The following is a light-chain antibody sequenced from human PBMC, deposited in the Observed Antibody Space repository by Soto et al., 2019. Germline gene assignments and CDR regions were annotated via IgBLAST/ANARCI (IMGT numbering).Light chain of an antibody. CDR1: QSISSW. CDR3: QQYNSYWGT. Sequence: DIQMTQSPSTLSASVGDRFTITCRASQSISSWLAWYQQKPGKAPKLLIYDASSLESGVPSRFSGSGSGTEFTLTISSLQPDDFATYYCQQYNSYWGTFGPGTKVDIK. J-gene: IGKJ3*01. CDR2: DAS. V-gene: IGKV1-5*01.